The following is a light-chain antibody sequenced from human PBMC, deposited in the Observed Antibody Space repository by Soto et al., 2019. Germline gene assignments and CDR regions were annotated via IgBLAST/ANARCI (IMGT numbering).Light chain of an antibody. Sequence: DIQMTQSPSSLSASVGDRVAITCRASQGIRNYLAWYQQKPGKVPKLLILGASTLQSGVPSRFRGSGSGTDFTLTISSLQPEDVATYYCQKYNSAPWTFGQGTKVDI. CDR3: QKYNSAPWT. CDR2: GAS. J-gene: IGKJ1*01. V-gene: IGKV1-27*01. CDR1: QGIRNY.